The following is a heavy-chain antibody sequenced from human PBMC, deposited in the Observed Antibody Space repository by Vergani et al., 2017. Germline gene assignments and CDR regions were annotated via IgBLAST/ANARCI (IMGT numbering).Heavy chain of an antibody. CDR3: ATGAGPFDI. CDR2: LCPSGST. J-gene: IGHJ4*02. CDR1: GAPISYWC. Sequence: QVQMQESGPGLVKTSETLSLTCSASGAPISYWCWSWLRQPAGKGLEWIGRLCPSGSTNYKPPLKSRVTMSIDTSKNQFSLKLTSVTAADTAVYYLATGAGPFDIWGQGTLVTVSS. V-gene: IGHV4-4*07. D-gene: IGHD7-27*01.